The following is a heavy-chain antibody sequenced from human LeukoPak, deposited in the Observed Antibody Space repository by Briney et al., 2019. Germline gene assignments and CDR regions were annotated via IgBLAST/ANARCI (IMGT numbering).Heavy chain of an antibody. CDR1: GLTFSNYY. V-gene: IGHV3-7*01. J-gene: IGHJ4*02. Sequence: GGSLRLSCAASGLTFSNYYMSWVRQAPGKGLEWVAHINKDGSEKYYVDSVKGRFTISRDNAKNPLYLQMNSLRVEDTAVYYCARDKVTYWGRGTLVTVSS. CDR3: ARDKVTY. CDR2: INKDGSEK.